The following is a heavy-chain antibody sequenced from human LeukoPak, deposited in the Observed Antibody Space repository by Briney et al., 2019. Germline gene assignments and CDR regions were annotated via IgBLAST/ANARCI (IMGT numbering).Heavy chain of an antibody. J-gene: IGHJ4*02. V-gene: IGHV4-4*07. Sequence: SETLSLTCTVSGGSISSYYWSWIRQPAGKGLEWIGRIYSSGSTNYNPSLKSRVTMSVDTSKNQFSLKLSSVTAADTAVYYCARRPRLPYYDILTGYYRRAGFDYWGQGTLVTVSS. CDR1: GGSISSYY. D-gene: IGHD3-9*01. CDR2: IYSSGST. CDR3: ARRPRLPYYDILTGYYRRAGFDY.